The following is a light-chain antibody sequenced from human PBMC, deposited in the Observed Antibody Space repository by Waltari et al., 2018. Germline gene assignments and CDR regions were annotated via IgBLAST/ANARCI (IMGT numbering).Light chain of an antibody. Sequence: QSALTQPASVSGSPGQSITISCTGTSSAVGRYNLVSWYQQHPGKGPKLMIYEVSKRPSGVSNRFSGSKSGNTASLTISGLQAEDEADYYCCSYAGSSTEVFGGGTKLTVL. CDR3: CSYAGSSTEV. CDR1: SSAVGRYNL. CDR2: EVS. V-gene: IGLV2-23*02. J-gene: IGLJ2*01.